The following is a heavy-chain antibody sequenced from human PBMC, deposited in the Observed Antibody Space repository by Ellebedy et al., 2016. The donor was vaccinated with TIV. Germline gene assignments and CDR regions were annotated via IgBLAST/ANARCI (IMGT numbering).Heavy chain of an antibody. CDR1: GFSASG. J-gene: IGHJ6*02. CDR3: VKGAYPVPTVMAV. D-gene: IGHD4-17*01. Sequence: GESLKISCAASGFSASGMHWVRQAPGQGLEWVAFIRSDKSAIYYAASARGRFTISRDDSKNTLYLQLNSLRVEDTALYYCVKGAYPVPTVMAVWGQGTTVTVSS. CDR2: IRSDKSAI. V-gene: IGHV3-30*02.